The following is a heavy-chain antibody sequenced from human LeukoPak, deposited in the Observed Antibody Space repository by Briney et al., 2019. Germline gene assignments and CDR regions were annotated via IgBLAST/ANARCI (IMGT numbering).Heavy chain of an antibody. CDR1: GGSISSYY. V-gene: IGHV4-59*08. D-gene: IGHD3-9*01. CDR3: ARLSDILTGYYNQQDAFDI. Sequence: SETLSLTCTVSGGSISSYYWSWIRQPPGKGLEWIGYIYYSGSTNYNPSLKSRVIISVDTSKNQFSLKLSSVTAADTAVYYCARLSDILTGYYNQQDAFDIWGQGTMVTVSS. J-gene: IGHJ3*02. CDR2: IYYSGST.